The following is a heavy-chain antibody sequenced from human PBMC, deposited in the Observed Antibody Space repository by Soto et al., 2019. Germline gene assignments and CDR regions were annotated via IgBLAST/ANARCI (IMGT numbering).Heavy chain of an antibody. CDR1: GFSVSSSY. J-gene: IGHJ2*01. CDR2: IYSGGST. CDR3: ARMYYYDGSGYYYKYWDFDL. D-gene: IGHD3-22*01. Sequence: EVQLVESGGGLVQPGGSLRLSCAASGFSVSSSYMSWVRQAPGKGLEWVSVIYSGGSTYYADSVKGRFTISRDNSKNTLYRQMNSLRAEDTAVYYCARMYYYDGSGYYYKYWDFDLWGRGTLVTVSS. V-gene: IGHV3-66*01.